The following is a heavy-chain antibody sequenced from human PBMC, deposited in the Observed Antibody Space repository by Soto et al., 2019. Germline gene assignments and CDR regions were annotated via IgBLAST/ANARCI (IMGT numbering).Heavy chain of an antibody. J-gene: IGHJ6*02. V-gene: IGHV3-49*03. CDR2: IRSKAYGGTT. D-gene: IGHD2-15*01. CDR3: TRASAGLGYCSGGSCYFDYYYGMDV. CDR1: GFTFGDYA. Sequence: SLRLSCTASGFTFGDYAMGWFRQAPGKGLEWVGFIRSKAYGGTTEYAASVKGRFTISRDDSKSIAYLQMNSLKTEDTAVYYCTRASAGLGYCSGGSCYFDYYYGMDVWGQGTTVTVS.